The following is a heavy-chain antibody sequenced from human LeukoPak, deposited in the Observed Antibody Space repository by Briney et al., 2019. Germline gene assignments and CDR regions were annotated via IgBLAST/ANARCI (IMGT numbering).Heavy chain of an antibody. D-gene: IGHD3-22*01. CDR2: IYYSGGT. CDR1: GGSISSSSYY. J-gene: IGHJ5*02. Sequence: KPSETLSLTCTVSGGSISSSSYYWGWIRQPPGKGLEWIGSIYYSGGTYYNPSLKSRVSISVDTSKNQFSLKLSSVTAADTAVYYCARDIKVVNPNNWFDPWGQGTLVTVSS. V-gene: IGHV4-39*07. CDR3: ARDIKVVNPNNWFDP.